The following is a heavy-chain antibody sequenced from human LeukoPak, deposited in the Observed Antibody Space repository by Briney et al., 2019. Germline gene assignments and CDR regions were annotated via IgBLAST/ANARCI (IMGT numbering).Heavy chain of an antibody. CDR3: ARGDYYYDSSGRMGDAFDI. CDR2: INHSGST. CDR1: GGSFSGYY. D-gene: IGHD3-22*01. V-gene: IGHV4-34*01. Sequence: RPSETLSLTCAVYGGSFSGYYWSWIRQPPGKGLEWIGEINHSGSTNYNPSLKSRVTMSVDTSKNQFSLKLSSVTAADTAVYYCARGDYYYDSSGRMGDAFDIWGQGTMVTVSS. J-gene: IGHJ3*02.